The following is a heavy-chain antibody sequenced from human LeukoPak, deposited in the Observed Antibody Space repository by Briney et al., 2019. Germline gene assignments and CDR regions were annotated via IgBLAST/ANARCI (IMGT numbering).Heavy chain of an antibody. CDR2: ISNSGSIM. J-gene: IGHJ3*02. V-gene: IGHV3-48*02. CDR1: RFTFSSYS. Sequence: GGSLRLSCAASRFTFSSYSMNWVRQAPGKGLEWVSYISNSGSIMYADSVRGRFTVSRDNAKNSLYLQMNNLRDEDTALYYCARGPTTYAFDIWGQGTMVTVSS. CDR3: ARGPTTYAFDI.